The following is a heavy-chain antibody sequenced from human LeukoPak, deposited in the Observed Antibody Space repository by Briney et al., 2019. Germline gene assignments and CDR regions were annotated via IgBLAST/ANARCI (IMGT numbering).Heavy chain of an antibody. CDR1: DGSINSYY. V-gene: IGHV4-59*01. J-gene: IGHJ6*02. D-gene: IGHD1-26*01. CDR3: ARDLSLVGATPLGNYYGMDV. CDR2: IYYNGNT. Sequence: SETLSLTCSVSDGSINSYYWNWIRRPPGKGLEWIGYIYYNGNTNYSPSLKSRVTMSVDTSKNLFSLKVSSVTAADTAVYYCARDLSLVGATPLGNYYGMDVWGQGTTVTVSS.